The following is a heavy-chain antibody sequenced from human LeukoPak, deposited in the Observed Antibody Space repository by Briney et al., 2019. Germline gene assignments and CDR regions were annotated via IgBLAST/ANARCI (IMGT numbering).Heavy chain of an antibody. J-gene: IGHJ4*02. CDR3: ASTYYDFWSGYYKGWDY. V-gene: IGHV4-30-4*08. Sequence: PSQTLSLTCTVSGGSISSGDYYWSWIRQPPGTGLEWIGYIYYSGSTYYNPSLKSRVTISVDTSKNQFSLKLSSVTAADTAVYYCASTYYDFWSGYYKGWDYWGQGTLVTVSS. CDR1: GGSISSGDYY. D-gene: IGHD3-3*01. CDR2: IYYSGST.